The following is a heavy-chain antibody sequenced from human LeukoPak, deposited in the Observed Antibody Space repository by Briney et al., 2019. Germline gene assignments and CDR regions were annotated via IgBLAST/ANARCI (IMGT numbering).Heavy chain of an antibody. D-gene: IGHD3-22*01. CDR3: ARERSYYYDSSGYLGDAFDI. CDR1: GGSISSGGYY. V-gene: IGHV4-61*08. CDR2: IYYSGST. Sequence: PLETLSLTCTVSGGSISSGGYYWSWIRQPPGKGLEWIGYIYYSGSTNYNPSLKSRVTISVDTSKNQFSLKLSSVTAADTAVYYCARERSYYYDSSGYLGDAFDIWGQGTMVTVSS. J-gene: IGHJ3*02.